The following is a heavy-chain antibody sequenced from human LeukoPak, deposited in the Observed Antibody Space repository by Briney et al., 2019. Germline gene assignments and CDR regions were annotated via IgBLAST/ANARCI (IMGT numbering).Heavy chain of an antibody. CDR1: GYTFTTYA. Sequence: ASVKVSCKASGYTFTTYAINWVRQAPGLGLEWMGRIIPVLGTPHYAHNFQGRVTITADRSMSTGYMELSSLRSDDTAVYYCASVEMASQLDYWGQGTLVTVSS. V-gene: IGHV1-69*04. CDR2: IIPVLGTP. D-gene: IGHD5-24*01. CDR3: ASVEMASQLDY. J-gene: IGHJ4*02.